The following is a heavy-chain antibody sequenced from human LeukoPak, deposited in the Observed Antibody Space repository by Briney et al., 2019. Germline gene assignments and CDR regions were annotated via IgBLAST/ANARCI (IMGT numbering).Heavy chain of an antibody. J-gene: IGHJ4*02. CDR1: GDSVSSNSAA. Sequence: SQTLSLTCAISGDSVSSNSAAWDWIRQSPSGGLEWLGRTYYRSKWYNDYAVSVKSRITINPDTSKNQFSLQLNSVTPEDTAVYYCARNNDYGVLDFDYWGQGTLVTVSS. CDR2: TYYRSKWYN. D-gene: IGHD4-17*01. V-gene: IGHV6-1*01. CDR3: ARNNDYGVLDFDY.